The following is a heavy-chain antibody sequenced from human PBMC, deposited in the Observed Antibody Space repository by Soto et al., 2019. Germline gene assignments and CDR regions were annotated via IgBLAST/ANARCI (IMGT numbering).Heavy chain of an antibody. D-gene: IGHD2-21*01. CDR1: GGSISDGAYY. CDR2: IYDSGNT. Sequence: QVQLQESGPGLVKPSQTLSLTCTVSGGSISDGAYYWSWIRQPPGKGLEWIGHIYDSGNTYNNPSLVTRLTISVDTSKSHFSRNLTSVTAADTAVYYCASGLSGDKVDQWGQGTLVTVSS. J-gene: IGHJ4*02. V-gene: IGHV4-30-4*01. CDR3: ASGLSGDKVDQ.